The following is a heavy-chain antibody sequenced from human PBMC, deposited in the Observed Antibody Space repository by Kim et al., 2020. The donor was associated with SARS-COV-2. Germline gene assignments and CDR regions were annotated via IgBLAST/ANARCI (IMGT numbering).Heavy chain of an antibody. Sequence: YAASVKGRFTISSDDAKKEVYLQMISLRAEDMAVYYCTRDPSRRSDYWGQGTLVTVSS. V-gene: IGHV3-11*04. J-gene: IGHJ4*02. CDR3: TRDPSRRSDY.